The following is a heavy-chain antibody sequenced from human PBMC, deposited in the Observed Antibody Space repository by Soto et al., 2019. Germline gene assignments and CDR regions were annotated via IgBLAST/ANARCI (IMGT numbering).Heavy chain of an antibody. CDR1: GGTFSSYA. CDR2: IIPIFGTA. Sequence: ASVKVSCKASGGTFSSYAISWVRQAPGQGLEWMGGIIPIFGTANYAQKFQGRVTITADESTSTAYMELSSLRSEDTAVYYCARDLTNWFDPWGQGTLVTVSS. J-gene: IGHJ5*02. CDR3: ARDLTNWFDP. D-gene: IGHD7-27*01. V-gene: IGHV1-69*13.